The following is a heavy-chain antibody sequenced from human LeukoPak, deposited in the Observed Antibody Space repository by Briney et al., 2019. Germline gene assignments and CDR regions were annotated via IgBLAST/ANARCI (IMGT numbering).Heavy chain of an antibody. J-gene: IGHJ6*03. Sequence: ASVKVSCKASGYTFTGYYIHWVRQAPGQGLEWMGWINPNSGGTNYAQTDQGRVRMTRDTAIGTAYMELSRQRSDDTAVYYCAKSTLRFLEWLSPNYYYYMDVWGKGTTVTVS. V-gene: IGHV1-2*02. D-gene: IGHD3-3*01. CDR1: GYTFTGYY. CDR2: INPNSGGT. CDR3: AKSTLRFLEWLSPNYYYYMDV.